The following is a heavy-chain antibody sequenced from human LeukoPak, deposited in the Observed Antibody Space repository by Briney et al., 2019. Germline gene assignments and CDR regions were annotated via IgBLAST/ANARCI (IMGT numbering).Heavy chain of an antibody. D-gene: IGHD1-14*01. Sequence: GGSLRLSCAASGFIFSNSWMTWVRQSPGKGLECVATMNEDGSQKYHVDSVKGRFTISRDNAQNSLYLQMDSLRDEDTAVYYCADPDVHWRQGTLVTVSS. V-gene: IGHV3-7*01. CDR2: MNEDGSQK. J-gene: IGHJ1*01. CDR1: GFIFSNSW. CDR3: ADPDVH.